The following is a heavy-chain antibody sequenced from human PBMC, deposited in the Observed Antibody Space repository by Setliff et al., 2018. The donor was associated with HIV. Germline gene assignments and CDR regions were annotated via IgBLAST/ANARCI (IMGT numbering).Heavy chain of an antibody. CDR3: ARDLHTFMVNSYHYYMDV. J-gene: IGHJ6*03. Sequence: ASVKVSCKASGYTFTSYGISWVRQAPGQGLEWMGWISAYNGSTSYAQKFQGRVTMTRDTSTSTVYMELSSLRSEDTAVYYCARDLHTFMVNSYHYYMDVWGKGTTVTVSS. V-gene: IGHV1-18*01. CDR2: ISAYNGST. CDR1: GYTFTSYG. D-gene: IGHD5-18*01.